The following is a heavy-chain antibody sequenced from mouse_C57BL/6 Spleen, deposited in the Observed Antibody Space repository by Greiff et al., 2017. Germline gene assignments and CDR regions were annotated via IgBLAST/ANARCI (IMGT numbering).Heavy chain of an antibody. CDR1: GYTFTDYY. J-gene: IGHJ4*01. V-gene: IGHV1-26*01. CDR3: ARSGNRRNYAMDY. D-gene: IGHD4-1*01. Sequence: EVQLQQSGPELVKPGASVKISCKASGYTFTDYYMNWVKQSHGKSLEWIGDINPNNGGTSYNQKFKGKATLTVDKSSSTAYMELRSLTSEDSAVYYCARSGNRRNYAMDYWGQGTSVTVSS. CDR2: INPNNGGT.